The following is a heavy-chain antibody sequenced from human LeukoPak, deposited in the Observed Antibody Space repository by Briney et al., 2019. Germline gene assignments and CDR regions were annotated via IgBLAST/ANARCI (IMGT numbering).Heavy chain of an antibody. CDR1: GGSICRGGYY. CDR3: ASLMSSMVRGVIHRDFAY. V-gene: IGHV4-31*03. J-gene: IGHJ4*02. Sequence: PSETLSLTCTLSGGSICRGGYYWSWIRQHPGKGLEWFGYIYYSGSTYYNPSLKSRVTISVDTSKDHLSLKLSSVTAAVTAVYYWASLMSSMVRGVIHRDFAYWGQGTLVTVSS. CDR2: IYYSGST. D-gene: IGHD3-10*01.